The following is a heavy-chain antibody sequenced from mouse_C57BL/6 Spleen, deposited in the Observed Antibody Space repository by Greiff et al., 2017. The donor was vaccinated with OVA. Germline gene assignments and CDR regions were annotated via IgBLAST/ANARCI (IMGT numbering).Heavy chain of an antibody. CDR2: ISYDGSN. CDR3: ASNPSTDGSSLYYFDY. V-gene: IGHV3-6*01. D-gene: IGHD1-1*01. Sequence: ESGPGLVKPSQSLSLTCSVTGYSITSGYYWNWIRQFPGNKLEWMGYISYDGSNNYNPSLKNRISITRDTSKNQFFLKLNSVTTEDTAKYYYASNPSTDGSSLYYFDYWGQVTTLAVSS. J-gene: IGHJ2*01. CDR1: GYSITSGYY.